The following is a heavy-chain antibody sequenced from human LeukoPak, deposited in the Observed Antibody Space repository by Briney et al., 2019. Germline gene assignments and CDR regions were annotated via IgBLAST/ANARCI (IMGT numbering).Heavy chain of an antibody. CDR1: GFTFRIYG. V-gene: IGHV3-30*18. Sequence: GGSLRLSCAVSGFTFRIYGMQGVRQAPGKGGEWVAVISYDGSNKYYADSVQGRFTISRDNSNNTLYLQMNSLTAEDMAVYYCAKPDTETDIVVVVAAPPPFDYWGQGTLVTVSS. D-gene: IGHD2-15*01. CDR2: ISYDGSNK. J-gene: IGHJ4*02. CDR3: AKPDTETDIVVVVAAPPPFDY.